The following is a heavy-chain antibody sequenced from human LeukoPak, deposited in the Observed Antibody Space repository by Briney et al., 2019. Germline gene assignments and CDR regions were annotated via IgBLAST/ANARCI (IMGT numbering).Heavy chain of an antibody. CDR1: GYTFTSYY. CDR3: AREMGCSGGSCYGWDYYYYYMDI. J-gene: IGHJ6*03. CDR2: INPSGGST. Sequence: ASVKVSCKASGYTFTSYYMHWVRQAPGQGLEWMGIINPSGGSTSYAQKFQGRVTMTRDTSTSTAYMELSSLRSEDTAVYYCAREMGCSGGSCYGWDYYYYYMDIWGKGTTVTVSS. V-gene: IGHV1-46*01. D-gene: IGHD2-15*01.